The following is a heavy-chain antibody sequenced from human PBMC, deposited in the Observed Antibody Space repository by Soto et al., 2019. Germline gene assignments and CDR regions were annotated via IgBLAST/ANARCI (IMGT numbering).Heavy chain of an antibody. CDR3: AKILIFYMLTGYYNGMDV. CDR2: ISYDGSNK. CDR1: GFTFSSYG. V-gene: IGHV3-30*18. Sequence: GGSLRLSCAASGFTFSSYGMHWVRQAPGKGLEWVAVISYDGSNKYYADSVKGRFTISRDNSKNTLYLQMNSLRAEDTAVYYCAKILIFYMLTGYYNGMDVWGQGTMVTVSS. D-gene: IGHD3-9*01. J-gene: IGHJ6*02.